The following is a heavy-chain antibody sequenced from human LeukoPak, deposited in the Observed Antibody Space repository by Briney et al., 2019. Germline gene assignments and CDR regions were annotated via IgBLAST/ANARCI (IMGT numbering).Heavy chain of an antibody. D-gene: IGHD1-26*01. CDR1: GFTFSIYG. CDR2: IWYDGSNK. J-gene: IGHJ4*02. CDR3: ARGGGSYSAHFDY. V-gene: IGHV3-33*01. Sequence: PGRSLRLSCAASGFTFSIYGMHWGRQAPGKGLEWVAVIWYDGSNKYYADSVKGRSTISRDNSKNTLYLQMNSLRAEDTAVYYCARGGGSYSAHFDYWGQGTLVTVSS.